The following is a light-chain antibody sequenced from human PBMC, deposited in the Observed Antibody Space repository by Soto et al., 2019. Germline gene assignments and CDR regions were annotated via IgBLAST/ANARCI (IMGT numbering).Light chain of an antibody. J-gene: IGKJ4*01. Sequence: IVITQSPHALAVSLGESATINCKSTHIFLYSSNNKNYLAWYQQKPGQPPKLLIYWASTRESGVPDRFSGSGSGTDFTLTITSVQAEDVAVYYCQQYSSSLLTFGGGTKVDIK. CDR1: HIFLYSSNNKNY. CDR3: QQYSSSLLT. V-gene: IGKV4-1*01. CDR2: WAS.